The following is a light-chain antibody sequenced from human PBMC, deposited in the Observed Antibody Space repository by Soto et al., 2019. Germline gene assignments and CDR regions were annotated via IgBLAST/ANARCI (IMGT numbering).Light chain of an antibody. CDR1: RSDVGGYNF. Sequence: QSALTQPASVSGSPGQSITMSCTGTRSDVGGYNFVSWYQQHPGKAPKLMIYDVSNRPSGVSNRFSGSKSGNTASLTISGLQAEDEADYYCSSYRSSSTGVFGTGTKLTVL. V-gene: IGLV2-14*01. CDR2: DVS. J-gene: IGLJ1*01. CDR3: SSYRSSSTGV.